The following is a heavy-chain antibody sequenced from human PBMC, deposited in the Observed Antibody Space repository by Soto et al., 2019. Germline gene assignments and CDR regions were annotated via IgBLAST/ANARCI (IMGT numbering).Heavy chain of an antibody. V-gene: IGHV4-39*01. CDR2: IYYSGST. J-gene: IGHJ4*02. D-gene: IGHD6-19*01. CDR1: GGSISSSSYY. Sequence: PSETLSLTCTVSGGSISSSSYYWGWIRQPPGKGLEWIGSIYYSGSTYYNPSLKSQVTISVDTSKNQFSLKLSSVTAADTAVYYCARHRPNSSGWYTDYWGQGTLVTVSS. CDR3: ARHRPNSSGWYTDY.